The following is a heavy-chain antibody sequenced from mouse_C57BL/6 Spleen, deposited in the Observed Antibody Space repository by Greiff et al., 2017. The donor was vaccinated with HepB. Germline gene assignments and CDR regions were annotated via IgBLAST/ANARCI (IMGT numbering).Heavy chain of an antibody. CDR1: GFTFSSYA. CDR2: ISDGGSYT. CDR3: AREGELVYFDY. D-gene: IGHD4-1*01. J-gene: IGHJ2*01. Sequence: EVKLVESGGGLVKPGGSLKLSCAASGFTFSSYAMSWVRQTPEKRLEWVATISDGGSYTYYPDNVKGRFTISRDNAKNNLDLQLSHLKSEDTAMYYCAREGELVYFDYWGQGTTLTVSS. V-gene: IGHV5-4*01.